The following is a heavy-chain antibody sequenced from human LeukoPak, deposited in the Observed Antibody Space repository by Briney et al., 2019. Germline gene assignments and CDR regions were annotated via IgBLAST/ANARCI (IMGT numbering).Heavy chain of an antibody. CDR2: IYYGGST. CDR3: ARDAGHQLSRRNYYAMDV. J-gene: IGHJ6*02. V-gene: IGHV4-39*07. D-gene: IGHD2-2*01. Sequence: MTSETLSLTCTVSGGSISSSSYYWGWIRQPPGKGLEGIGSIYYGGSTYYNSSLKSRVTISVDISKNQFSLKVSPVTAADTAVYYCARDAGHQLSRRNYYAMDVWGQGTTVTVSS. CDR1: GGSISSSSYY.